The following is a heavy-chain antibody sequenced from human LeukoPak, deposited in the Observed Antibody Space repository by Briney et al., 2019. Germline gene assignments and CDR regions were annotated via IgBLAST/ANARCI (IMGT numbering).Heavy chain of an antibody. Sequence: GASVKVSCKASGYTFTSYYMHWVRQAPGQGLEWMGIINPSGGSTSYAQKFQGRVTMTRDTSTSTVYMELSSLRSEDTAVYYCARVSDSSGDYRDAFDIWGQGTMVTVSS. J-gene: IGHJ3*02. V-gene: IGHV1-46*01. D-gene: IGHD3-22*01. CDR3: ARVSDSSGDYRDAFDI. CDR1: GYTFTSYY. CDR2: INPSGGST.